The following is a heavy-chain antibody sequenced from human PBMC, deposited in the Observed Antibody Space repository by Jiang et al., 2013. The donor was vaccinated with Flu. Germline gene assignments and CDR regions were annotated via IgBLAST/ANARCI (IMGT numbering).Heavy chain of an antibody. D-gene: IGHD3-22*01. V-gene: IGHV3-30*18. CDR1: GFTFADYG. CDR2: ILYDGSYK. J-gene: IGHJ4*02. Sequence: VQLVESGGGVVQPGRSLRLSCAASGFTFADYGIHWVRQAPGKGLEWVTFILYDGSYKYYADSVKGRFTISRDNSKNTVHLQMNSLRPDDSAMYYCAKEGTGPYYYDRPFDYWGQGTVVTVSS. CDR3: AKEGTGPYYYDRPFDY.